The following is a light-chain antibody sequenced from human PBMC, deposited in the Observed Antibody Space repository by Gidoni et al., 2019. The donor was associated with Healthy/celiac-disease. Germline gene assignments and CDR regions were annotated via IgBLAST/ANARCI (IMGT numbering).Light chain of an antibody. CDR2: STN. Sequence: QTVVTQEPSFSVSPGGTVTLTCGLSSGSVSTSYYPSWYQQTPGQAPRTLIYSTNTRSSGVPDRFSGSILGNNAALTITGAQADDESDYYCVLYMGSGISVFG. J-gene: IGLJ3*02. CDR3: VLYMGSGISV. V-gene: IGLV8-61*01. CDR1: SGSVSTSYY.